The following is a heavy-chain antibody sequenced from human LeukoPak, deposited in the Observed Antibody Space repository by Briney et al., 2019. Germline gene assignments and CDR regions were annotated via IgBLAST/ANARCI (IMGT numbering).Heavy chain of an antibody. Sequence: PETLSLTCTVSGGSISSSSYYWGWIRQPPGKGLEWIGSIYYSGSTYYNPSLKSRVTISVDTSENQFSLKLSSVTAADTAVYYCAREGDVVAARRDWFDPWGQGTLVTVSS. CDR3: AREGDVVAARRDWFDP. D-gene: IGHD2-15*01. V-gene: IGHV4-39*01. CDR2: IYYSGST. CDR1: GGSISSSSYY. J-gene: IGHJ5*02.